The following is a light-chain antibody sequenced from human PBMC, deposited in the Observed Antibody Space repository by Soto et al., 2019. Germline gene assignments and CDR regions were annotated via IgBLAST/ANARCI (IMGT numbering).Light chain of an antibody. Sequence: QSALTQPASVSGSPGQSITISCTGTSSDVGGYRYVSWFQQHPGKAPKLIIYEVTNRPSGISSRFSGSKSGNTASLTISGLRSEDEADYYCAAWDVNLSAVFGGGTKLTVL. J-gene: IGLJ3*02. CDR1: SSDVGGYRY. V-gene: IGLV2-14*03. CDR3: AAWDVNLSAV. CDR2: EVT.